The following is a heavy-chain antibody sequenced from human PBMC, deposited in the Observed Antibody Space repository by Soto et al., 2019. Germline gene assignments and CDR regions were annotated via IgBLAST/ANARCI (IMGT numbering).Heavy chain of an antibody. D-gene: IGHD3-10*01. CDR2: IYYSGST. V-gene: IGHV4-59*08. Sequence: SETLSLTCTVSGGSISSYYWSWIRQPPGKGLEWIGYIYYSGSTNYNPSLKSRVTISVDTSKNQFSLKLSSVTAADTAVYYCARQMLVGSGSYYCFDYWGQGTLVTVSS. CDR1: GGSISSYY. J-gene: IGHJ4*02. CDR3: ARQMLVGSGSYYCFDY.